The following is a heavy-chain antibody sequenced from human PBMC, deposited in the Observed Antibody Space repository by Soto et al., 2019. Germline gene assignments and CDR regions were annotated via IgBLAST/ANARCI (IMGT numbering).Heavy chain of an antibody. CDR1: GFTFSSYA. J-gene: IGHJ4*02. CDR3: ARDERDSISQQLVPYFDY. CDR2: ISYDGSNK. V-gene: IGHV3-30-3*01. Sequence: GGSLRLSCAASGFTFSSYAMHWVRQAPGKGLEWVAVISYDGSNKYYADSVKGRFTISRDNSKNTLYLQMNSLRAEDTAVYYCARDERDSISQQLVPYFDYWGQGTLVTVSS. D-gene: IGHD6-6*01.